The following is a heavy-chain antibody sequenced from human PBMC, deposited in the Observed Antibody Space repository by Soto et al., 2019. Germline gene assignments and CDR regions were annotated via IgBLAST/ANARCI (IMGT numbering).Heavy chain of an antibody. CDR2: IVVGSGNT. D-gene: IGHD2-15*01. Sequence: ASVKVSCKASGFTFTSSAVQWVRQARGQRLEWIGWIVVGSGNTNYAQKFQERVTITRDMSTSTAYLDLSGLRFDDTAVYYCARVPLPSCSGGRCLPWWFDPWGQGTLVTVSS. J-gene: IGHJ5*02. CDR1: GFTFTSSA. CDR3: ARVPLPSCSGGRCLPWWFDP. V-gene: IGHV1-58*01.